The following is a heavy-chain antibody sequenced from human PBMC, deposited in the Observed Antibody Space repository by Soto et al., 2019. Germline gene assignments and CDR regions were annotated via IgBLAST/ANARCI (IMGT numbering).Heavy chain of an antibody. CDR3: ARDRWMSRANWFDP. Sequence: QVELQQSGPGLVKASETLSLSCTVFGGSIDSYYWSWIRQAPGKGLEWIGHISDSGTTNYNPSLESRVTISGDTSSKLFSLKLSCVTAADTAVYFCARDRWMSRANWFDPWGPGTLVTVSS. CDR1: GGSIDSYY. V-gene: IGHV4-59*12. D-gene: IGHD2-2*03. J-gene: IGHJ5*02. CDR2: ISDSGTT.